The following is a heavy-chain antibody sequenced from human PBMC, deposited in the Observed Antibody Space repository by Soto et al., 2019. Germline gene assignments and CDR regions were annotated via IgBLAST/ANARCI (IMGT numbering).Heavy chain of an antibody. Sequence: SETLSLTCTVSGGSISSSSYYWGWVRQPPGKGLEWIGYIYYSGTTYYNPSLKSRVTISVDTSKNQFSLKLSSVTAADTAVYYCGRDRYYYDSSGYNQDYWGQGTLVTVSS. CDR2: IYYSGTT. V-gene: IGHV4-39*02. J-gene: IGHJ4*02. D-gene: IGHD3-22*01. CDR1: GGSISSSSYY. CDR3: GRDRYYYDSSGYNQDY.